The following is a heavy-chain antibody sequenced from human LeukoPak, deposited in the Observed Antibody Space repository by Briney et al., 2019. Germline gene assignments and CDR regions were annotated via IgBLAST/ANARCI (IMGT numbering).Heavy chain of an antibody. V-gene: IGHV4-4*07. J-gene: IGHJ5*02. Sequence: PSETLSPTCTVSGGSISSYYWSWIRQPAGKGLEWIGRIYTSGSTNYNPSLRSRVTMSVDTSKNQFSLKLSSVTAADTAVYYCARDIYYDSSGYSNWFDPWGQGTLVTVSS. CDR3: ARDIYYDSSGYSNWFDP. CDR1: GGSISSYY. CDR2: IYTSGST. D-gene: IGHD3-22*01.